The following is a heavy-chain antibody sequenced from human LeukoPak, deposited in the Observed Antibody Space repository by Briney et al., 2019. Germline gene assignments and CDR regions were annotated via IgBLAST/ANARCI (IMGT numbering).Heavy chain of an antibody. D-gene: IGHD5-18*01. CDR3: ARVSNGYNYGYDAFHI. J-gene: IGHJ3*02. V-gene: IGHV3-30*04. Sequence: GGSLRLSCTASGFTFGDYAMSWVRQAPGKGLEWVAVISYDGSNKYYADSVKGRFTISRDNSKNTLYLQMNSLRAEDTAVYYCARVSNGYNYGYDAFHIWGQGTMVTVSS. CDR1: GFTFGDYA. CDR2: ISYDGSNK.